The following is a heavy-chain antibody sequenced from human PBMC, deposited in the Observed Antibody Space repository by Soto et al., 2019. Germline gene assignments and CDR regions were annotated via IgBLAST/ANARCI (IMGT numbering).Heavy chain of an antibody. CDR3: AKSRDAYIQFDY. V-gene: IGHV2-5*02. J-gene: IGHJ4*02. Sequence: QITLKESGPTLVKPTQTLTLTCTFSGFSLSTSGVGVGWIRQPPGKVLEWLALIYWDDDKRYSPALKSRLTITQDNPNSQVVLRKTNMDPVDTAPYFCAKSRDAYIQFDYWGQGTLVTVSS. CDR1: GFSLSTSGVG. D-gene: IGHD2-2*01. CDR2: IYWDDDK.